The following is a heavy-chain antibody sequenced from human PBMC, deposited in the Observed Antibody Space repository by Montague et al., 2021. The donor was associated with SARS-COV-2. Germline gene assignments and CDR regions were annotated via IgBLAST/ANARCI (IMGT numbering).Heavy chain of an antibody. V-gene: IGHV4-34*01. CDR1: GGSFSGYY. CDR3: ARGARQGYGCRSGSFDY. Sequence: SETLSLTCTVYGGSFSGYYWNWIRQPPGKGLEWIGEINHSGSTNYNPSLTSRVTMSVDTSKNQFSLKLSSVTAADTAVYYCARGARQGYGCRSGSFDYWGQGTLVTVSS. D-gene: IGHD3-10*01. CDR2: INHSGST. J-gene: IGHJ4*02.